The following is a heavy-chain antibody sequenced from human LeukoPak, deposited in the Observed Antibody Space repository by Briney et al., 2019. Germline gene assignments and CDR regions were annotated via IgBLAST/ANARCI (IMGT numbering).Heavy chain of an antibody. CDR1: GFTSSSYS. Sequence: GGSLRLSCAASGFTSSSYSMNWVRQAPGKGLEWVSYISSSSSTIYYADSVKGRFTISRDNAKNSLYLQMNSLRAEDTAVYYCARDPWSGYYPPPYMDVWGKGTTVTVSS. V-gene: IGHV3-48*01. D-gene: IGHD3-3*01. CDR2: ISSSSSTI. J-gene: IGHJ6*03. CDR3: ARDPWSGYYPPPYMDV.